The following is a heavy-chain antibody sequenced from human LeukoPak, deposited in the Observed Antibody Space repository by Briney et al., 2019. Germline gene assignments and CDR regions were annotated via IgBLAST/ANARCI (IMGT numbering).Heavy chain of an antibody. V-gene: IGHV1-46*01. J-gene: IGHJ4*02. CDR3: AREESGGYFDY. D-gene: IGHD2-8*02. CDR1: GYTFTSYH. CDR2: INPRVDDT. Sequence: ASVKVSCKASGYTFTSYHMHWVRQAPGQGLEWMGIINPRVDDTKYAQKFRGRVTMTRDTSTSTVYMELSSLGSEDTAVYYCAREESGGYFDYWGQGTLVTVS.